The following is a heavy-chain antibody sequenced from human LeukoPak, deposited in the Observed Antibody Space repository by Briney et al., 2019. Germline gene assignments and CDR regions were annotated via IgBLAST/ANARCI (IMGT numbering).Heavy chain of an antibody. V-gene: IGHV1-2*02. CDR3: ARGSGYFDWLLPIDY. D-gene: IGHD3-9*01. CDR2: INPNSGGT. CDR1: GYMFTNYW. Sequence: GESLKISCKGSGYMFTNYWIGWVRQMPGKGLEWMGWINPNSGGTNYAQKFQGRVTMTRDTSISTAYMELSRLRSDDTAVYYCARGSGYFDWLLPIDYWGQGTLVTVSS. J-gene: IGHJ4*02.